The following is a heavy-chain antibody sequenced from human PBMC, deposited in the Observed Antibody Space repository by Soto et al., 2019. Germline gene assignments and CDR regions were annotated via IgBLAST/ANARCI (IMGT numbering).Heavy chain of an antibody. CDR3: VRELAGCRGDCLLH. J-gene: IGHJ4*02. CDR2: MNSDGSIT. V-gene: IGHV3-74*01. Sequence: EVQLVESGGGLVQPGGSLRLSCAASGFTFSTYWMYWVRQAPGKGLVWVSRMNSDGSITDYADSVKGRFTISRDNAKNTLYLQMNSLRAEDTAVYYCVRELAGCRGDCLLHWGQGTLVTVSS. D-gene: IGHD2-21*02. CDR1: GFTFSTYW.